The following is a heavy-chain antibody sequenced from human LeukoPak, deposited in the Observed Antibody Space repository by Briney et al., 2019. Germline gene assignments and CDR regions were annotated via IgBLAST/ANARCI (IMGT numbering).Heavy chain of an antibody. D-gene: IGHD3-10*01. CDR2: IDPSDSYT. J-gene: IGHJ5*02. CDR1: GYSFTSYW. V-gene: IGHV5-10-1*01. CDR3: ARHLMVRGVPYWFDP. Sequence: GESLQISCKGSGYSFTSYWISWVRQMPGKGLEWMGRIDPSDSYTNYSPSFQGHVTISADKSISTAYLQWSSLKASDTAMYYCARHLMVRGVPYWFDPWGQGTLVTVSS.